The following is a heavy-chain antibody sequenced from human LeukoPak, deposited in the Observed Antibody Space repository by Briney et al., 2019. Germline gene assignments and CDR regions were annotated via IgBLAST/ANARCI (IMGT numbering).Heavy chain of an antibody. CDR1: GYTFTGYY. CDR3: ATRYCSGGSCPNYYYYYINV. D-gene: IGHD2-15*01. V-gene: IGHV1-2*02. J-gene: IGHJ6*03. CDR2: INPNSGGT. Sequence: ASVKVSCKASGYTFTGYYMHWVRQAPGQGLEWMGWINPNSGGTNYAQKFQDRVTMTRDTSITTAYMDMSRLGSDDTAVYYCATRYCSGGSCPNYYYYYINVWGKGTTVTISS.